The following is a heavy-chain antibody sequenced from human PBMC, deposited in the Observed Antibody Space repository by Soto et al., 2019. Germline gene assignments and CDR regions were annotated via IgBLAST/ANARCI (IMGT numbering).Heavy chain of an antibody. J-gene: IGHJ3*02. CDR2: INPNSGGT. CDR3: ARGVAHSCYHGDDAFDI. Sequence: QVQLVQSGAEVKKPGASVKVSCKASGYTFTGYYMHWVRQAPGQGLEWMGWINPNSGGTNYAQKFQGWVTMTRDTSISTASMDLSRLRSDDTAVYYCARGVAHSCYHGDDAFDIWGQGTMVTVSS. V-gene: IGHV1-2*04. D-gene: IGHD2-15*01. CDR1: GYTFTGYY.